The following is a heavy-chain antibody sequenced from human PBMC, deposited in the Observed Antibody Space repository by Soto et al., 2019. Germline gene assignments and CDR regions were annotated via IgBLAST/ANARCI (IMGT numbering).Heavy chain of an antibody. Sequence: SVKVSCKASGGTFSSYAISWVRQAPGQGLEWMGGIIPIFGTANYAQKFQGRVTMTADTSTSTAYMELSRLRSDDTAVYYCARASSGWSYFDYWGQGTLVTVSS. CDR3: ARASSGWSYFDY. CDR1: GGTFSSYA. J-gene: IGHJ4*02. V-gene: IGHV1-69*06. CDR2: IIPIFGTA. D-gene: IGHD6-19*01.